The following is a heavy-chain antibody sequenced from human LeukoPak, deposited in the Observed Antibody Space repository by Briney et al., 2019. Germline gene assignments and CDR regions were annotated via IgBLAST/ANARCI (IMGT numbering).Heavy chain of an antibody. CDR2: IIPILGIA. CDR1: GGTFSSYA. D-gene: IGHD6-19*01. CDR3: AXDNIAVACRNDY. J-gene: IGHJ4*02. Sequence: RASVKVSCKASGGTFSSYAISWVRQAPGQGLEWMGRIIPILGIANYAQKFQGRVTITADKSTSTAYMELSSLRSEDTAVYYCAXDNIAVACRNDYWGQGTLVTVSS. V-gene: IGHV1-69*04.